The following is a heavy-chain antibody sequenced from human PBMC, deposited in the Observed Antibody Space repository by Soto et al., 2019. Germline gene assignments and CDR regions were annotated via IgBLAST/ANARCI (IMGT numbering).Heavy chain of an antibody. Sequence: QVQLVQSGAEVQKPGSSVKVSCKASGGTFSSYAISWVRQAPGQGLEWMGGIIPIFGTANYAQKFQGRVTITAYESTITAYIELSSLRSEDTAVYYCARASYGITICGVADDYWGQGTLVTVSS. J-gene: IGHJ4*02. CDR1: GGTFSSYA. CDR2: IIPIFGTA. V-gene: IGHV1-69*01. D-gene: IGHD3-3*01. CDR3: ARASYGITICGVADDY.